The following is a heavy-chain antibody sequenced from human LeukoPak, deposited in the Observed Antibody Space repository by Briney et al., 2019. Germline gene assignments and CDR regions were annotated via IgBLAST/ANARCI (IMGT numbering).Heavy chain of an antibody. CDR1: GFTLNNYA. V-gene: IGHV3-23*01. CDR3: AKVISSSCGIGGY. D-gene: IGHD6-13*01. CDR2: ICASGGNT. Sequence: GGSLRLSCAASGFTLNNYAMTWVRPAPGKGLEWVSAICASGGNTYYADSVKGRFTISRDTSKNTLYLQMNSLRAEDTAVYYCAKVISSSCGIGGYWGQGTLVTVSS. J-gene: IGHJ4*02.